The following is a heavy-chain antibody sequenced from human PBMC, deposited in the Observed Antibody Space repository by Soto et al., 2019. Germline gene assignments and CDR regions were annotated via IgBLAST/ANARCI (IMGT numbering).Heavy chain of an antibody. V-gene: IGHV4-39*01. Sequence: QLQLQESGPGLVKPSETLSLTCTISGGSISSSTYYWVCIRQPPGKGLEWIGSIYYSGSTYSNPSLKSRVTISVDTSNNQFTIKLSSVTSADTGVYYCATLWFGVSQHWSQGTLV. J-gene: IGHJ1*01. D-gene: IGHD3-10*01. CDR2: IYYSGST. CDR3: ATLWFGVSQH. CDR1: GGSISSSTYY.